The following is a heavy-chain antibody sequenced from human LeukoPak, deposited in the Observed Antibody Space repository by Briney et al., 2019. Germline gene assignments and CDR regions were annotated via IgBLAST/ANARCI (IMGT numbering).Heavy chain of an antibody. V-gene: IGHV4-4*02. CDR2: IIDSGST. Sequence: PSETLSLTCAVSGGSISSGYWWSWVRQPPMKGLEWIGEIIDSGSTNYNPSLKGRITISLDKTKNQFSLNVNSVTAADTAVYYCATYGPTSGGYTFEYWGQEILVAVSS. CDR1: GGSISSGYW. CDR3: ATYGPTSGGYTFEY. J-gene: IGHJ4*02. D-gene: IGHD2-15*01.